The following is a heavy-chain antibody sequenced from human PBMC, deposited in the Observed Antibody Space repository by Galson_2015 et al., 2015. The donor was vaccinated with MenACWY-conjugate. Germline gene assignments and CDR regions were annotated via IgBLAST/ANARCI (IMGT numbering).Heavy chain of an antibody. CDR3: ARVGTWIHQYFYYMGA. J-gene: IGHJ6*03. V-gene: IGHV3-48*03. D-gene: IGHD1/OR15-1a*01. CDR1: GFTFTGYE. Sequence: SLRLSCAASGFTFTGYEFNWVRQAPGKGLEWLSYISKSGSPIYYADSVKGRFTISRDNIKKSLFLEMNSLRAGDTGVYYCARVGTWIHQYFYYMGAWGKGTTVTVSS. CDR2: ISKSGSPI.